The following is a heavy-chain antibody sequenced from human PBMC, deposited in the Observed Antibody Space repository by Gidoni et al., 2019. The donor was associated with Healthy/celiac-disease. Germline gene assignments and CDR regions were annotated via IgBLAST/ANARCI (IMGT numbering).Heavy chain of an antibody. D-gene: IGHD2-15*01. J-gene: IGHJ4*02. CDR1: GGSISSGGSY. Sequence: QVQLQESGPGLVKPSQTLSLTGPVSGGSISSGGSYWSWIRQHPGKGLEWVGYIYYSGSTYYNPSLKSRVTISVDTSKTQFSLKLSSVTAADTAVYYCAREGVGYCSGGSCYSVFGYWGQGTLVTVSS. CDR3: AREGVGYCSGGSCYSVFGY. CDR2: IYYSGST. V-gene: IGHV4-31*03.